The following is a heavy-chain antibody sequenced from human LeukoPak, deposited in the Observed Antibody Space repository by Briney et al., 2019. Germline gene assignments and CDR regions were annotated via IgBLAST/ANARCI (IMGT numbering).Heavy chain of an antibody. CDR1: GYTYTSYY. Sequence: ASVKVSCKASGYTYTSYYIHWVRQAPGQGLEWMGIINPAGGSTTYAQKFQGSRLTLTRDTSTSTVYMELSSLRSEDTAVYYCARGRGVHDSHTYDYFDYWGQGSLVTVSS. CDR2: INPAGGST. D-gene: IGHD3-22*01. CDR3: ARGRGVHDSHTYDYFDY. V-gene: IGHV1-46*01. J-gene: IGHJ4*02.